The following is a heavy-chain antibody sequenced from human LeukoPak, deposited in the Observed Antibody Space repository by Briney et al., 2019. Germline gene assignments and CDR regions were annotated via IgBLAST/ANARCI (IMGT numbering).Heavy chain of an antibody. V-gene: IGHV3-23*01. Sequence: PGGSLKLSCAASGFTVSSDYMSWVRQAPGKGLEWVSAISGSGGSTYYADSVKGRFTISRDNSKNTLYLQMNSLRAEDTAVYYCAKGPGYSGYDLVDYWGQGTLVTVSS. CDR3: AKGPGYSGYDLVDY. CDR1: GFTVSSDY. CDR2: ISGSGGST. D-gene: IGHD5-12*01. J-gene: IGHJ4*02.